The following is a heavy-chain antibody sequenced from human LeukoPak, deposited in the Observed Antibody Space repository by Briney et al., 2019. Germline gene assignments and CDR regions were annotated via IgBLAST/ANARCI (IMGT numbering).Heavy chain of an antibody. CDR1: GGSISSYY. J-gene: IGHJ4*02. V-gene: IGHV4-59*01. CDR3: ARLGYGDYVFDY. Sequence: SETLSLTCTVSGGSISSYYWSWIRQPPGKGLEWIGYIYYSGSTNYNPSLKSRVTISVDTSKNQFSLKLRSVTAADTAVYYCARLGYGDYVFDYWGQGTLVTVSS. D-gene: IGHD4-17*01. CDR2: IYYSGST.